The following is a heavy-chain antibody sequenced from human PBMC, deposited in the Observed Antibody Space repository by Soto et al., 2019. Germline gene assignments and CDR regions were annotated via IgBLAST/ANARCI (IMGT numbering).Heavy chain of an antibody. Sequence: PSETLSLTCTVSGDSVTNYFWSWMRQPPGKGLEWIGHMYHGGRTNYSPSLKSRVTMSLDSSKNQFSLKLSSVTAADTAVYFCARDPRYRTNGVCPIFDFWGQGVLVTVYS. CDR1: GDSVTNYF. CDR3: ARDPRYRTNGVCPIFDF. J-gene: IGHJ4*02. V-gene: IGHV4-59*02. CDR2: MYHGGRT. D-gene: IGHD2-8*01.